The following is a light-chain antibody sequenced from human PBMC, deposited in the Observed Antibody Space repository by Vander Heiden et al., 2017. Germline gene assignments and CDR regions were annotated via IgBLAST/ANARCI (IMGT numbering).Light chain of an antibody. J-gene: IGKJ4*01. CDR2: WAS. CDR3: QQYYSTPLT. CDR1: QRVLYSSNNKNY. Sequence: DIVMTQSPDSLAVSLGERATINCKSSQRVLYSSNNKNYLAWYQHKPGQPPQLLIYWASTRESGVPDRFSGSGSGTDFTLTISSLQAEDVAVYYCQQYYSTPLTFGGGTKVEIK. V-gene: IGKV4-1*01.